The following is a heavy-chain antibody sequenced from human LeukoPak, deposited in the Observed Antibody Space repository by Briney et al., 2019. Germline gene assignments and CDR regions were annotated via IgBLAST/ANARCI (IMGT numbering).Heavy chain of an antibody. CDR2: IFYSGST. V-gene: IGHV4-39*07. CDR3: TRAVLLGYPGPGAFDI. D-gene: IGHD3-10*01. J-gene: IGHJ3*02. CDR1: SGSISTSNYY. Sequence: PSETLSLTCTVSSGSISTSNYYWGWVRQPPGKALEWIGNIFYSGSTYYSPSLKSRVTISLDTSRNQFSLKLSSVTAADTAVYYCTRAVLLGYPGPGAFDIWGQGTMVTVSS.